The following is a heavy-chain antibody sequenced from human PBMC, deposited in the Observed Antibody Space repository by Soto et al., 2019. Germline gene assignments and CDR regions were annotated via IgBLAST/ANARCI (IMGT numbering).Heavy chain of an antibody. Sequence: PGGSLRLSCAASGFTFSSYSMNWVRQAPGKELEWVSYISSSSSTIYYAESVKGRFTISRDNAKNSLYLQMHTPRDEDTAGYHCTRVIIDRFDPWGQGTLVTVSS. J-gene: IGHJ5*02. CDR3: TRVIIDRFDP. CDR2: ISSSSSTI. V-gene: IGHV3-48*02. CDR1: GFTFSSYS. D-gene: IGHD2-21*01.